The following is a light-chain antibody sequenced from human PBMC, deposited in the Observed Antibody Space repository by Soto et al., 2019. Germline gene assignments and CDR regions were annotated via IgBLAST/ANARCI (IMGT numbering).Light chain of an antibody. Sequence: QSVLTQPASVSGSPGQSITISCTGTSSDVGGYNYVSWYQQHPGKAPKLMIYEVSNRPSGVSNRFSGSKSGNTASLTISGLQADDEADYYCSSYTRSSTLQFVFATGTKVTVL. J-gene: IGLJ1*01. V-gene: IGLV2-14*01. CDR3: SSYTRSSTLQFV. CDR2: EVS. CDR1: SSDVGGYNY.